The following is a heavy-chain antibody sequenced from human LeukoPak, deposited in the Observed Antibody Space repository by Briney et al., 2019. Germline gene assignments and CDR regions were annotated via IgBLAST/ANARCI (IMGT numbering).Heavy chain of an antibody. J-gene: IGHJ3*02. CDR3: ARAFSSSGNFFNM. CDR1: GGSISSGSYY. CDR2: IYYSGST. D-gene: IGHD6-13*01. Sequence: SQTLSLTCTVSGGSISSGSYYWSWIRQPPGKGLEWIGYIYYSGSTNYNPSLKSRVTISVDTSKNQFSLKLSSVTAADTAVYYCARAFSSSGNFFNMWAKGKRVPVS. V-gene: IGHV4-61*01.